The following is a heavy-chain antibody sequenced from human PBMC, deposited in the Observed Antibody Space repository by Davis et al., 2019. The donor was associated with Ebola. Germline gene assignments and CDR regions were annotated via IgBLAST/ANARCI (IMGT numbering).Heavy chain of an antibody. CDR3: ATAPTGRIAAAVLRFDY. V-gene: IGHV3-30*03. CDR2: ISYDGSNK. J-gene: IGHJ4*02. Sequence: GESLKISCAASGFTFSSYGMHWVCQAPGKALEWVAVISYDGSNKYYADSVKGRFTISRDSSKNTLNLQMDTLRPEDSAVYYCATAPTGRIAAAVLRFDYWGQGTLVTVSS. D-gene: IGHD6-13*01. CDR1: GFTFSSYG.